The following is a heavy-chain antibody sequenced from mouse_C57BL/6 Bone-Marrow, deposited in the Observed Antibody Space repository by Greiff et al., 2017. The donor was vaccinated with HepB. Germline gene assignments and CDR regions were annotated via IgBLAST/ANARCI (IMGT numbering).Heavy chain of an antibody. V-gene: IGHV1-63*01. CDR3: ARSYYGSLRYFDV. CDR1: GYTFTNYW. Sequence: VQRVESGAELVRPGTSVKMSCKASGYTFTNYWIGWAKQRPGHGLEWIGDIYPGGGYTNYNEKFKGKATLTADKSSSTAYMQFSSLTSEDSAIYYCARSYYGSLRYFDVWGTGTTVTVSS. CDR2: IYPGGGYT. J-gene: IGHJ1*03. D-gene: IGHD1-1*01.